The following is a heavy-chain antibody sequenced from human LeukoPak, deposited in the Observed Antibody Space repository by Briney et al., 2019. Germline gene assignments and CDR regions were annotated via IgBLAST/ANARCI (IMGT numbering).Heavy chain of an antibody. V-gene: IGHV3-30*04. CDR1: GFTFSSYA. Sequence: GGSLRLSCAASGFTFSSYAMHWVRQAPGKRLEWVAIIAVDGISQHQRDSVKGRFTISRDNSKNMLYLQMNSLKFEDTGLYYCVKDGGIEVAALDSWGPGIPVIVSS. D-gene: IGHD6-19*01. J-gene: IGHJ4*02. CDR3: VKDGGIEVAALDS. CDR2: IAVDGISQ.